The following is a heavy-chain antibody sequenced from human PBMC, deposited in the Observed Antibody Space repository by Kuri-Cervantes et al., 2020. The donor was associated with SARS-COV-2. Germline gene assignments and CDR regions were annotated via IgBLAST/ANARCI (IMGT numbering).Heavy chain of an antibody. CDR1: GFTVSSNY. CDR2: IYSGGST. J-gene: IGHJ4*02. CDR3: AKLFGVVVAGTLDY. V-gene: IGHV3-53*01. D-gene: IGHD2-15*01. Sequence: GESLKISCAASGFTVSSNYMSWVRQAPGKGLEWVSVIYSGGSTYYADSVKGRFTISRDNSKNTLYLQMNSLRAEDTAIYYCAKLFGVVVAGTLDYWGQGALVTVSS.